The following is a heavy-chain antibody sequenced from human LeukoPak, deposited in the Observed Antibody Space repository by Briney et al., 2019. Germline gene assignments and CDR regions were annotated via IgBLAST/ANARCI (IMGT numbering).Heavy chain of an antibody. CDR1: GFTFSSSW. D-gene: IGHD3-22*01. CDR2: IKQDGSEK. J-gene: IGHJ2*01. V-gene: IGHV3-7*01. CDR3: ARVGGYYDSSGYYYVDWYFDL. Sequence: PGGSLRLSCAASGFTFSSSWMSWVRQAPGKGLEWVANIKQDGSEKYYVDSVKGRFTISRDNAKNSLYLQMNSLRAEDTAVYYCARVGGYYDSSGYYYVDWYFDLWGRGTLVTVSS.